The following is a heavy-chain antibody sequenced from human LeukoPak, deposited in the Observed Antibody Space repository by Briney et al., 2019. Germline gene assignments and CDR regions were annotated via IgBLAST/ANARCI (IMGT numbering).Heavy chain of an antibody. CDR3: ASTTRVGATRYYFDY. CDR1: GGSINSGAYY. J-gene: IGHJ4*02. Sequence: SETLSLTCTVSGGSINSGAYYWNWIRQPPGKGLEWIGYIYYSGSTYYNPSLKSRITISVDTSKSQFSLKLSSVTAADTAVYYCASTTRVGATRYYFDYWGQGTLVTVSS. D-gene: IGHD1-26*01. CDR2: IYYSGST. V-gene: IGHV4-30-4*08.